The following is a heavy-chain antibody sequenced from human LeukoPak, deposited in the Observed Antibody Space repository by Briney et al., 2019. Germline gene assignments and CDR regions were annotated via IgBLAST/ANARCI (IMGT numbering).Heavy chain of an antibody. CDR1: GVTFRSYW. CDR3: ARASGADY. J-gene: IGHJ4*02. V-gene: IGHV3-74*01. CDR2: INTDGSTT. Sequence: GGSLRLSCAASGVTFRSYWMHWVRQAPGKGLVWVSHINTDGSTTTYADSVKGRFTISRDNAKNTLYLQMNSLRAEDTAVYYCARASGADYWGQGTLVTVSS. D-gene: IGHD5-12*01.